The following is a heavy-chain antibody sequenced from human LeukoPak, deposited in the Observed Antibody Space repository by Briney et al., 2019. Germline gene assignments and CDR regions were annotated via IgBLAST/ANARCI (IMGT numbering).Heavy chain of an antibody. V-gene: IGHV4-34*01. J-gene: IGHJ4*02. Sequence: SETLSLTCAVYGGSFSGYYWSWIRQPPVKGLEWIGEINHSGSTNYNPSLKSRVTISVDTSKNQFSLKLSSVTAADTAVYYCARDQKQQLVKGGFDYWGQGTLVTVSS. CDR2: INHSGST. CDR3: ARDQKQQLVKGGFDY. D-gene: IGHD6-13*01. CDR1: GGSFSGYY.